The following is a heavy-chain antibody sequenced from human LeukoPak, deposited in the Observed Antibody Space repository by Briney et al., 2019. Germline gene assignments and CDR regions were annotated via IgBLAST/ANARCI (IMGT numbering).Heavy chain of an antibody. CDR3: ARDFADIVVVPAAHQVYYYYMDV. J-gene: IGHJ6*03. V-gene: IGHV1-2*06. D-gene: IGHD2-2*01. CDR1: GYTFTGYY. CDR2: INPNSGGT. Sequence: ASVKVSCKASGYTFTGYYMHWVRQAPGQGLEWMGRINPNSGGTNYAQKFQGRVTMTRDTSISTAYRELSRLRSDDTAVYYCARDFADIVVVPAAHQVYYYYMDVWGKGTTVTVSS.